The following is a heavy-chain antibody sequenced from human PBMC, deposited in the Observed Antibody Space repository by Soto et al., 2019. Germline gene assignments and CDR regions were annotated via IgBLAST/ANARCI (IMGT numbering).Heavy chain of an antibody. J-gene: IGHJ5*02. CDR1: GYTLTELS. D-gene: IGHD1-26*01. V-gene: IGHV1-24*01. CDR2: FDPEDGET. Sequence: ASVKVSCKVSGYTLTELSMHWVRQAPGKGLEWMGGFDPEDGETIYAQKFQGRVTMTEDTSTDTAYMELSSLRSEDTAVYYCATPQTRSRIVGARVPWFDPWGQGTLVTVPQ. CDR3: ATPQTRSRIVGARVPWFDP.